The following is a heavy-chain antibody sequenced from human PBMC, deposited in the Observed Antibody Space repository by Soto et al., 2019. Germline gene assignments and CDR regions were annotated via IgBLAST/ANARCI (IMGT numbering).Heavy chain of an antibody. CDR1: GFTFSSYA. CDR2: INHSGST. V-gene: IGHV4-34*01. CDR3: ARGAMAWYYYYGMDV. J-gene: IGHJ6*02. Sequence: VQLLESGGGLVQPGGSLRLSCAASGFTFSSYAMSWVRQAPGKGLEWIGEINHSGSTNYNPSLKSRVTISVDTSKNQFSLKLSSVTAADTAVYYCARGAMAWYYYYGMDVWGQGTTVTVSS. D-gene: IGHD5-18*01.